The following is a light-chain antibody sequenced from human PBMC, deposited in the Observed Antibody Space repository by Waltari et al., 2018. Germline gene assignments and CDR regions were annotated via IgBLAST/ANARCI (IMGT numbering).Light chain of an antibody. J-gene: IGLJ2*01. CDR3: CSYAGSIKV. V-gene: IGLV2-23*02. CDR1: SSDVGNYHL. CDR2: EVS. Sequence: QSALTQPASVSGSPGQSITISCSGTSSDVGNYHLVSWFQQHPGKAPKLMMYEVSEWPAGVSNRCSGSKSGNTAFLTISGLQAEDEADYYCCSYAGSIKVFGGGTKVTVL.